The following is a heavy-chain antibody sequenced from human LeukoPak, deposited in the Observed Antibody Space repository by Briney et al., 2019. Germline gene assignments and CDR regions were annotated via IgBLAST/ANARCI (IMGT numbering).Heavy chain of an antibody. V-gene: IGHV4-59*01. CDR1: GDSISSYY. CDR2: IYDSGST. D-gene: IGHD1-1*01. CDR3: ARGNPVATTGTKGGWFDP. Sequence: SETLSLTCTVSGDSISSYYWSWIRQPPGKGLEWIGYIYDSGSTNYNPSLKSRVTISLDTSKNLFPLKLRSVTAADTALYYCARGNPVATTGTKGGWFDPWGQGTLVTVSS. J-gene: IGHJ5*02.